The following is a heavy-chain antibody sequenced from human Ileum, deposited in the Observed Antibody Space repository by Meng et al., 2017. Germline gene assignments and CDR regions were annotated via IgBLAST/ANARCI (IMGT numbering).Heavy chain of an antibody. Sequence: EGQPGESGGGLAPPGGSLRLSCTASGFSFTDHWMHWVRQGPGKGPVWVSRIDPDGSDPTYADSVKGRFSISRDNAKNTVYLQMNSLRAEDSALYYCTNDRLNHWGQGALVTVSS. J-gene: IGHJ1*01. V-gene: IGHV3-74*03. CDR2: IDPDGSDP. CDR1: GFSFTDHW. CDR3: TNDRLNH. D-gene: IGHD1-1*01.